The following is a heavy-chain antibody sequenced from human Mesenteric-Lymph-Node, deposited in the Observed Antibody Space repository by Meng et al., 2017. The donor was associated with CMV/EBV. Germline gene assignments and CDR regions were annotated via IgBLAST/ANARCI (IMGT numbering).Heavy chain of an antibody. D-gene: IGHD1-26*01. Sequence: GESLKISCTASAFTFSSYWMHWVRQAPGKGLVWVSRINSGGSTTDYADSVKGRFTISRDNAKNSLYLQMNSLRAEDTAVYYCASEGWELLSGMDVWGQGTTVTVSS. V-gene: IGHV3-74*01. CDR2: INSGGSTT. J-gene: IGHJ6*02. CDR1: AFTFSSYW. CDR3: ASEGWELLSGMDV.